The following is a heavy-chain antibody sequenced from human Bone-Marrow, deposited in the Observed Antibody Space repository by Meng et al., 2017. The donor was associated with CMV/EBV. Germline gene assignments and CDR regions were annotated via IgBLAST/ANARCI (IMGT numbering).Heavy chain of an antibody. J-gene: IGHJ4*02. CDR3: ARGPNRNYYDY. CDR2: INSDGSST. D-gene: IGHD3-16*01. Sequence: SCAAAGFTFSSYWMHWVRQVPGKGLVWVSRINSDGSSTNYADSVRGRFTISRDNAEDTLFLQMNSLRAEDTAVYFCARGPNRNYYDYWGQGTLVTV. CDR1: GFTFSSYW. V-gene: IGHV3-74*01.